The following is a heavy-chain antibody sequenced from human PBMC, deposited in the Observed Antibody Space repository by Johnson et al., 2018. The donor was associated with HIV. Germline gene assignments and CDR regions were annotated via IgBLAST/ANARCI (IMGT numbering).Heavy chain of an antibody. J-gene: IGHJ3*01. D-gene: IGHD2-2*01. CDR1: GFTFSSYG. CDR2: ISYDGSNK. V-gene: IGHV3-30*03. Sequence: QVQLVESGGGVVQPGRSLRLSCAASGFTFSSYGMHWVRQAPGKGLEWVAVISYDGSNKYYADSVKGRFTISRDNSKNTLSLQMNSLRAEDTAVYSCARDGGYCSSTSGFGHWGSAFDVWGQGTMVTVSS. CDR3: ARDGGYCSSTSGFGHWGSAFDV.